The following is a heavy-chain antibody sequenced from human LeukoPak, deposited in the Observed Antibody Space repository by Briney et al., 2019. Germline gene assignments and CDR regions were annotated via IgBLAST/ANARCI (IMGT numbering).Heavy chain of an antibody. CDR1: GYTFTSYG. D-gene: IGHD1-26*01. Sequence: ASVKVSCKASGYTFTSYGLSWMRQAPGQGLEWMGWISAYNGNTNYAQKFQGRVTMTTDTSTSTAYMELSSLRSEDTAIYYCARDNSVGDNAWWFDPWGQGTLVTVSS. V-gene: IGHV1-18*01. CDR2: ISAYNGNT. CDR3: ARDNSVGDNAWWFDP. J-gene: IGHJ5*02.